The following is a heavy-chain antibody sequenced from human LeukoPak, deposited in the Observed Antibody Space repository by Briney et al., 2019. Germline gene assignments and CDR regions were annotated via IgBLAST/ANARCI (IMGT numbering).Heavy chain of an antibody. CDR1: GFTFSDYY. Sequence: NPGGSLRLSCAASGFTFSDYYMSWIRQAPGKGLEWVSYISSSGSTIYYADSVKGRFTISRDNAKNSLYLQMNSLRAEDTAVYYCARVVVAATDYFDYWGQGTLVNVSS. CDR3: ARVVVAATDYFDY. D-gene: IGHD2-15*01. J-gene: IGHJ4*02. CDR2: ISSSGSTI. V-gene: IGHV3-11*01.